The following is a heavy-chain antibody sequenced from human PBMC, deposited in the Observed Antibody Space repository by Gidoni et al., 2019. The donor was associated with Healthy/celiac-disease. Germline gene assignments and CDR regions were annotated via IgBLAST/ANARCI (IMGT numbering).Heavy chain of an antibody. CDR2: IYYSGST. V-gene: IGHV4-59*08. J-gene: IGHJ2*01. CDR1: GGSIRSYY. CDR3: ARQAYYYDSSGYPTSDWYFDL. Sequence: QVQLQESGPGLVKPSETLSLTCTVSGGSIRSYYWSWIRQPPGKGLEWIGYIYYSGSTNYNPSLKSRVTISVDTSKNQFSLKLSSVTAADTAVYYCARQAYYYDSSGYPTSDWYFDLWGRGTLVTVSS. D-gene: IGHD3-22*01.